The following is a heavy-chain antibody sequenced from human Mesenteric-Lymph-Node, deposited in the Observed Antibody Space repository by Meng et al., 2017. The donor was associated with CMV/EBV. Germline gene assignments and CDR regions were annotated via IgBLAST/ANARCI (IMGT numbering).Heavy chain of an antibody. D-gene: IGHD6-19*01. CDR2: IRSKAYDGTT. J-gene: IGHJ4*02. CDR3: TRGGWNY. V-gene: IGHV3-49*04. CDR1: GFTLGDYA. Sequence: GRSLRLSCTASGFTLGDYAMSWVRQAPGKGLEWVGFIRSKAYDGTTEYAASVKGRFTISRDDSKSIAYLQMNSLKTEDTAVYYCTRGGWNYWGQGTLVTVSS.